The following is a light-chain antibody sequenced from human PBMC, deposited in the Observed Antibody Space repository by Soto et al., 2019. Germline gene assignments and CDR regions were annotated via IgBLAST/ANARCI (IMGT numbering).Light chain of an antibody. CDR1: QGISNR. V-gene: IGKV1-5*03. Sequence: DVQMTQSPSTLSASVRDRVTITCRASQGISNRLAWYQQKPGKAPKLLIYQASSLKSGVPSRFGGSGSGTEFTLTITSLQPDDFATYYCQQYNSHWTFGQGTKVDIK. CDR3: QQYNSHWT. CDR2: QAS. J-gene: IGKJ1*01.